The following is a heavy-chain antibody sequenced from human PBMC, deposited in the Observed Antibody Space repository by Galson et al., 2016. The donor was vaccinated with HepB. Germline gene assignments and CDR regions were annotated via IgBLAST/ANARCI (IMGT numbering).Heavy chain of an antibody. V-gene: IGHV1-8*01. Sequence: SVKVSCKASGYIFTSYDINWVRQATGQGLERMGWMNPNSGNTGYAQKFKGRVTMTRNTAIGTAYMELRSLRSEDPAGYYCERGLGGFDFWSGYYLNNWFDPWGQGTLVTVSS. CDR3: ERGLGGFDFWSGYYLNNWFDP. D-gene: IGHD3-3*01. CDR1: GYIFTSYD. CDR2: MNPNSGNT. J-gene: IGHJ5*02.